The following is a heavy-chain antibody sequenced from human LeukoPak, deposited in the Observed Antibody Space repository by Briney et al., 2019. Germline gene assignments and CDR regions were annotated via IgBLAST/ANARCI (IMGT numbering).Heavy chain of an antibody. J-gene: IGHJ4*02. CDR2: IYYSGST. D-gene: IGHD6-19*01. CDR3: ARHWAGMVAGAIDY. V-gene: IGHV4-59*08. Sequence: PSETLSLTCTVSGGSISSYYWSWIRQPPGKGLEWIGYIYYSGSTNYNPSLKSRVTISVDTSKNQFSLKLSSVTAADTAVYYCARHWAGMVAGAIDYWGQGTLVTVSS. CDR1: GGSISSYY.